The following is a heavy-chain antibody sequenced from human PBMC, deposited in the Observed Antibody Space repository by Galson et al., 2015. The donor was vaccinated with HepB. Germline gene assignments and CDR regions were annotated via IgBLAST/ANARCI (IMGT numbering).Heavy chain of an antibody. CDR3: ARQAVGYSGYDTFDY. Sequence: SVKVSCKASGYTFTGYYMHWVRQAPGQGLEWMGWINPNSGGTNYAQKFQGRVTMTRDTSISTAYMELSRLRSDDTAVYYCARQAVGYSGYDTFDYWGQGTLVTVSS. V-gene: IGHV1-2*02. J-gene: IGHJ4*02. CDR2: INPNSGGT. D-gene: IGHD5-12*01. CDR1: GYTFTGYY.